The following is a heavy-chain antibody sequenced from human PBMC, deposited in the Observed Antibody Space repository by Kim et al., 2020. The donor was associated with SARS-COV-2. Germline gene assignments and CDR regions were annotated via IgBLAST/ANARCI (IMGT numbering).Heavy chain of an antibody. CDR2: SYI. J-gene: IGHJ4*02. V-gene: IGHV3-21*01. Sequence: SYIYYADSVRGQFTIARDNAKNSLYLKMNSLRAEDTAVYYCAREGEYFDYWGQGTLVTVSS. CDR3: AREGEYFDY.